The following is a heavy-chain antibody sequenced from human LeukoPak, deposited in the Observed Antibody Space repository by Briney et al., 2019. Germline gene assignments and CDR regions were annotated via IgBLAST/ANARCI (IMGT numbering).Heavy chain of an antibody. V-gene: IGHV3-23*01. J-gene: IGHJ6*04. Sequence: PGGSLRLSCAGSGFIFNNYAMSWVRQAPGKGLAWVSGISGSGGTAYYPDSVKGHVTISRDNAKNSLYLQMNSLRAEDTAVYYCAREADIVVVPASDVWGKGTTVTVSS. CDR2: ISGSGGTA. CDR3: AREADIVVVPASDV. CDR1: GFIFNNYA. D-gene: IGHD2-2*01.